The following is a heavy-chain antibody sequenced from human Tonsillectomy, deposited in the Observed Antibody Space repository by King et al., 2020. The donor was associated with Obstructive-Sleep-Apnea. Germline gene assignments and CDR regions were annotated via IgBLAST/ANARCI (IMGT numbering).Heavy chain of an antibody. CDR2: IKPDGSDK. J-gene: IGHJ4*02. V-gene: IGHV3-7*01. CDR3: ATDPPGSYTYFDF. D-gene: IGHD3/OR15-3a*01. CDR1: GFTFSCYY. Sequence: VQLVESGGDLVQPGGSLRLSCVASGFTFSCYYMNWVRQAPGKGLEGVANIKPDGSDKNYLDSVKGRFTISRDNAKNSLFLQMNSLRAEDTAVYYCATDPPGSYTYFDFWGQGTLVTVSS.